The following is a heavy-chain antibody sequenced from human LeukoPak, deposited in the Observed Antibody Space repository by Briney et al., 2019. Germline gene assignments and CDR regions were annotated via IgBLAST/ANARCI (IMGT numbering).Heavy chain of an antibody. CDR3: AKEIAVAGQGVFDY. V-gene: IGHV3-23*01. Sequence: PGGSLRLSCAASGFTFSSYAMSWVRQAPGKGLEWVSAITGSGDATYYSDSVKGRFTIPRDNSRNTLFLQMSSLRAEDTAVYFCAKEIAVAGQGVFDYWGQGTLVTVSS. D-gene: IGHD6-19*01. CDR1: GFTFSSYA. J-gene: IGHJ4*02. CDR2: ITGSGDAT.